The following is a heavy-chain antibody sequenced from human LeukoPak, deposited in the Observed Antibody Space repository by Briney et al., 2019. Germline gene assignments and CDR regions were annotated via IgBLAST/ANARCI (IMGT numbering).Heavy chain of an antibody. CDR1: GYTFTSYD. J-gene: IGHJ5*02. D-gene: IGHD3-3*01. CDR3: ARGETVFGVDYNWFDP. Sequence: ALVKVSCKASGYTFTSYDINWVRQATGQGLEWMGWMNPNSGNTGYAQKFQGRVTITRNTSISTAYMELSSLRSEDTAVYYCARGETVFGVDYNWFDPWGQGTLVTVSS. V-gene: IGHV1-8*03. CDR2: MNPNSGNT.